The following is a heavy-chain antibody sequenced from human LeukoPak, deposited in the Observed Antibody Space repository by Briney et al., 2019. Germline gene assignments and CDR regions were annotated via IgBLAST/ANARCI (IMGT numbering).Heavy chain of an antibody. CDR3: ARDLGHCSGGSCYFAYGMDV. J-gene: IGHJ6*02. Sequence: ASVKVSRKASGYTFTGYYMHWVRQAPGQGLEWMGCINPNSGGTNYAQKFQGRVTMTSDTSISTAYMELSRLRSDDTVVYYCARDLGHCSGGSCYFAYGMDVWGQGTTVTVSS. CDR2: INPNSGGT. CDR1: GYTFTGYY. D-gene: IGHD2-15*01. V-gene: IGHV1-2*02.